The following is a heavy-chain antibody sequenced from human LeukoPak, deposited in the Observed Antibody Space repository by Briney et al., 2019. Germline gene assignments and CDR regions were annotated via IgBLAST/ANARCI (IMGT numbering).Heavy chain of an antibody. CDR3: AKNPGYGDEEAYFDY. J-gene: IGHJ4*02. CDR1: GFTFSSYA. CDR2: ISGSGGST. Sequence: GGSLRLSCAASGFTFSSYAMSWVRQAPGKGLEWVSAISGSGGSTYYADSVKGRFTVSRDKSKNTLYLQMNSLRAEDTAVYYCAKNPGYGDEEAYFDYWGQGTLVTVSS. D-gene: IGHD4-17*01. V-gene: IGHV3-23*01.